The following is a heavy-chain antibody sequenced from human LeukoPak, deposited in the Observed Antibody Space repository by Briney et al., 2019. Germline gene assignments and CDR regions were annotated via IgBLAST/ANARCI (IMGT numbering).Heavy chain of an antibody. Sequence: PGGSLRLSCAAPGFTFSSYAMSWVRQAPGKGLEWVSAISGSGGSTYYADSVKGRFTISRDNSKNTLYLQMNSLRAEDTAVYYCAKEGYCSSTSCYYPKYWGQGTLVTVSS. CDR2: ISGSGGST. CDR1: GFTFSSYA. D-gene: IGHD2-2*01. CDR3: AKEGYCSSTSCYYPKY. J-gene: IGHJ4*02. V-gene: IGHV3-23*01.